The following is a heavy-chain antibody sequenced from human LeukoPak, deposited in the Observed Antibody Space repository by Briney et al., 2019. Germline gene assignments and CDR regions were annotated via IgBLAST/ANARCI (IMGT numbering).Heavy chain of an antibody. CDR2: INHSGST. V-gene: IGHV4-34*01. Sequence: PGGSLRLSCAASGFTFSSYWMSWIRQPPGKGLEWIGEINHSGSTNYNPSLKSRVTISVDTSKNQFSLKLSSVTAADTAVYYCAREQQLVLGYWGQGTLVTVSS. CDR3: AREQQLVLGY. D-gene: IGHD6-13*01. CDR1: GFTFSSYW. J-gene: IGHJ4*02.